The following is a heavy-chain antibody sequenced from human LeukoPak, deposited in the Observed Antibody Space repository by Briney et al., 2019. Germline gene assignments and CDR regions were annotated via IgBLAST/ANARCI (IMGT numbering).Heavy chain of an antibody. CDR1: RGSISSYY. V-gene: IGHV4-59*08. CDR3: ARHLPATDYYDHSDAFDI. CDR2: IYYSGST. D-gene: IGHD3-22*01. J-gene: IGHJ3*02. Sequence: SETLSLTCTVSRGSISSYYWSWIRQPPGKGLEWIGYIYYSGSTNYNPSLKSRVTISVDTSKNQFSLKLSSVTAADTAVYYCARHLPATDYYDHSDAFDIWGQGTMVTVSS.